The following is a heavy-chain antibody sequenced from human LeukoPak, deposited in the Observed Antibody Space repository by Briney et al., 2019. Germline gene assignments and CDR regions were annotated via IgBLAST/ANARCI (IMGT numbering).Heavy chain of an antibody. V-gene: IGHV4-39*01. CDR3: ARHSQYSYGLLYFFDF. D-gene: IGHD5-18*01. CDR2: IYYSGTT. CDR1: GGSVSSSSYY. J-gene: IGHJ4*02. Sequence: MTSETLSLTCTVSGGSVSSSSYYWGWIRQPPGKGLEWIGSIYYSGTTYYNPSLKSRVTISVDTSKNQFSLKLRSVTAADTAVYYCARHSQYSYGLLYFFDFWGQGTLVTVSS.